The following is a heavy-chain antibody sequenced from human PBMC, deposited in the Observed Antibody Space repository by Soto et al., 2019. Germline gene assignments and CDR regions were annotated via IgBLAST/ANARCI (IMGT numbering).Heavy chain of an antibody. CDR2: INHSGST. Sequence: SETLSLTCAVYGGSFSGYYWSWIRQPPGKGLEWIGEINHSGSTNYNPSLKSRVTISVDTSKNQFSLKLSSVTAADTAVYYCARGFQGPSQRVVPAATPPRHLYYYYYGMDVWGQGTTVTVSS. D-gene: IGHD2-2*01. V-gene: IGHV4-34*01. CDR3: ARGFQGPSQRVVPAATPPRHLYYYYYGMDV. J-gene: IGHJ6*02. CDR1: GGSFSGYY.